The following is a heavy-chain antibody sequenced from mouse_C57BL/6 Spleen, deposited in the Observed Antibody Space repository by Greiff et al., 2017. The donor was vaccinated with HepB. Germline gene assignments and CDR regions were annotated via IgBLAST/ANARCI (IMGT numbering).Heavy chain of an antibody. Sequence: LQESGPELVKPGASVKISCKASGYAFSSSWMNWVKQRPGKGLEWIGRISPGDGDTKYNGKFKGKATLTADKSSSTAYMQLSSLASEDSAVYFCAEGYYYGSSYGWFAYWGQGTLVTVSA. CDR1: GYAFSSSW. V-gene: IGHV1-82*01. J-gene: IGHJ3*01. D-gene: IGHD1-1*01. CDR2: ISPGDGDT. CDR3: AEGYYYGSSYGWFAY.